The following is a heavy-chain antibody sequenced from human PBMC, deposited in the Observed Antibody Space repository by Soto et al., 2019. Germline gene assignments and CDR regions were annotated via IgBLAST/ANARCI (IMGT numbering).Heavy chain of an antibody. CDR3: AGDSTDGDFVDAFDV. CDR2: IYSGGTT. Sequence: ELQLVESGGGLVQPGGSLRLSWAASGFSVSINYVNWVRQAPGKGLEWVSVIYSGGTTHYADSVKGRFTISRDTSKNTLYLQMNSLRVEDTAVYYCAGDSTDGDFVDAFDVWGQGTMVTVSS. D-gene: IGHD4-17*01. CDR1: GFSVSINY. V-gene: IGHV3-66*01. J-gene: IGHJ3*01.